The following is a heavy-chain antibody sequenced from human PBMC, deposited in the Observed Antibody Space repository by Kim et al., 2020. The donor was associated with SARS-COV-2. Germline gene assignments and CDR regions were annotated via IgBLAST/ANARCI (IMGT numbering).Heavy chain of an antibody. Sequence: SETLSLTCTVSGGSISSYYWSWIRQPPGKGLEWIGYIYYSGSTNYNPSLKSRVTISVDTSKNQFSLKLSSVTAADTAVYYCARVSLLWFGEFIDYWGQG. CDR2: IYYSGST. D-gene: IGHD3-10*01. V-gene: IGHV4-59*01. CDR3: ARVSLLWFGEFIDY. J-gene: IGHJ4*02. CDR1: GGSISSYY.